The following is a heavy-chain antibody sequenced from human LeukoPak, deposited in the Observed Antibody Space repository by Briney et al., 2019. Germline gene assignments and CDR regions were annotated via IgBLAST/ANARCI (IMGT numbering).Heavy chain of an antibody. Sequence: ASVKVSCKASGYTFTSYGISWVRQAPGQGLEWMGCINAYNGNTNYAQKLQGRVTMTTDTSTSTAYMELRSLRSDDPAVYYCARDRDVLRYFAWLCPHCTPRFAPWGQGTLVTVSS. CDR2: INAYNGNT. CDR3: ARDRDVLRYFAWLCPHCTPRFAP. CDR1: GYTFTSYG. V-gene: IGHV1-18*04. D-gene: IGHD3-9*01. J-gene: IGHJ5*02.